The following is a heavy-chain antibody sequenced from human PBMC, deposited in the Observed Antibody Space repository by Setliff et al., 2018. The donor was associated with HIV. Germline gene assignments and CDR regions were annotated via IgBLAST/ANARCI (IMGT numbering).Heavy chain of an antibody. J-gene: IGHJ3*02. D-gene: IGHD6-19*01. V-gene: IGHV4-59*11. CDR1: GGSISLHY. CDR3: ARGTIFLAYSSGWFDAFDI. CDR2: IYYDGST. Sequence: SETLSLTCTISGGSISLHYWSWIRQPPGKGLEWIGTIYYDGSTIYDPSLRSRVTMSVDTSKNQFSVKLSSVTAADTAVYYCARGTIFLAYSSGWFDAFDIWGQGTMVTVSS.